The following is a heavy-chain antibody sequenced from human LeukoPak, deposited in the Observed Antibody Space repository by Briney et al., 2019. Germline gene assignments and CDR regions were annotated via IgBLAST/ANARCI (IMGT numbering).Heavy chain of an antibody. CDR3: ASPLNYYDSGNSKSDY. CDR1: GGSISSGGYY. J-gene: IGHJ4*02. D-gene: IGHD3-10*01. Sequence: SETLSLTCTVSGGSISSGGYYWSWIRQPPGKGLEWIGYIYHSGSTYYNPSLKSRVTISVDRSKNQFSLKLSSVTAADTAVYYCASPLNYYDSGNSKSDYWGQGTLVTVSS. CDR2: IYHSGST. V-gene: IGHV4-30-2*01.